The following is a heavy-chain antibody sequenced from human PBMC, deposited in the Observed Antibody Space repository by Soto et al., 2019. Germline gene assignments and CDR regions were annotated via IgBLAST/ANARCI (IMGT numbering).Heavy chain of an antibody. V-gene: IGHV3-64*01. CDR2: IHYDGGST. CDR1: GFTLSIYS. J-gene: IGHJ3*01. Sequence: EVQLVESGGGLVQPGGSLRLSCAASGFTLSIYSMHWVRQAPGKGLEFVSAIHYDGGSTFYANSVKGRFTISRDTSKNTMYLQMGSRSAEDMAVYYCARISALGQAAFDLWGQGTMVTVSS. CDR3: ARISALGQAAFDL.